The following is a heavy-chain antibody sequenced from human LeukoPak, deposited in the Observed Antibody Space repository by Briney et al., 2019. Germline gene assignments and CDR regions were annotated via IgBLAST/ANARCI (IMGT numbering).Heavy chain of an antibody. CDR1: GGSISRGDYY. J-gene: IGHJ4*02. D-gene: IGHD5-12*01. Sequence: SQTLSLTRTVSGGSISRGDYYWSWVRQPPGKGLEWIGYIYYSGSTSYNPSLKSRVTISVDTSKNQFSLKLSSVTAADTAVYYCARGLNRVATSPDSWGQGTLVTVSS. V-gene: IGHV4-30-4*01. CDR3: ARGLNRVATSPDS. CDR2: IYYSGST.